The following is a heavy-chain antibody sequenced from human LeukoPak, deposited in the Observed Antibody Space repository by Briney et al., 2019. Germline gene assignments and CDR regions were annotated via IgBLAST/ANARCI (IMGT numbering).Heavy chain of an antibody. CDR3: ARAKTTYYYDSSGYSLDY. D-gene: IGHD3-22*01. V-gene: IGHV3-7*01. CDR2: IKQDGSEK. J-gene: IGHJ4*02. Sequence: GGSLRLSCAASGFTFSSYSMSWVRQAPGKGLEWVANIKQDGSEKYYVDSVKGRFTISRDNAKNSLYLQMNSLRAEDTALYYCARAKTTYYYDSSGYSLDYWGQGTLVTVSS. CDR1: GFTFSSYS.